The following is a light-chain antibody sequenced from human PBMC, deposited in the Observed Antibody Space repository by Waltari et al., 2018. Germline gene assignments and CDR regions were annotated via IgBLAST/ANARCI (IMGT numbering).Light chain of an antibody. V-gene: IGKV1-27*01. CDR2: AAS. J-gene: IGKJ3*01. Sequence: DIQMTQSPSSLSASVGDRVTITCRASQGISNYLAWYQQQPWKVPKLLIYAASTLQSGVPSRFSGGGSGTDFTLTISSLQPEDVATYYCQKYNNALFAFGPGTKVDIK. CDR1: QGISNY. CDR3: QKYNNALFA.